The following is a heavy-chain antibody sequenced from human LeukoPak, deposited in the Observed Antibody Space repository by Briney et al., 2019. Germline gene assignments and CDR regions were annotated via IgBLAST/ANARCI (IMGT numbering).Heavy chain of an antibody. Sequence: ASVKVSCKASGYTFTSYGISWVRQAPGQGLEWMGWISAYNGNTNYAQKLQGRVTMTTDTSTSTAYMELRSLRSDDTAVYCCARWSAIQLWNRADYWGQGTLVTVSS. CDR3: ARWSAIQLWNRADY. CDR1: GYTFTSYG. CDR2: ISAYNGNT. J-gene: IGHJ4*02. V-gene: IGHV1-18*01. D-gene: IGHD5-18*01.